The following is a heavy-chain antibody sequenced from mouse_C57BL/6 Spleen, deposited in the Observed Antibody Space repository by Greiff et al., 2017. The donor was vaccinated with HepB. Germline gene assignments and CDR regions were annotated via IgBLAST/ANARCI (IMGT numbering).Heavy chain of an antibody. V-gene: IGHV1-69*01. D-gene: IGHD2-4*01. Sequence: QVQLQQPGAELVMPGASVKLSCKASGYTFTSYWMHWVKQRPGQGLEWIGEIDPSDSYTNYNQKFKGKSTLTVDKSSSTAYMQLSSLTSEDSAVYYCARWGLRKGSYVDYWGQGTTLTVSS. J-gene: IGHJ2*01. CDR2: IDPSDSYT. CDR3: ARWGLRKGSYVDY. CDR1: GYTFTSYW.